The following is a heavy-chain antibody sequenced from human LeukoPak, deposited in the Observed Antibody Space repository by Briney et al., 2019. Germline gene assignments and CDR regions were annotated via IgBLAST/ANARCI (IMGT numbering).Heavy chain of an antibody. J-gene: IGHJ4*02. D-gene: IGHD6-19*01. V-gene: IGHV4-59*01. CDR3: ARVQAGPRTFDY. CDR1: GSSISSYY. Sequence: SETLSLTCTVTGSSISSYYWRWIRQPPGKGLEWIGYIYYSGSTNYNPSLKSRVTISVDTSKNQFSLKLSSVTAADTAVYYCARVQAGPRTFDYWGQGTLVTVSS. CDR2: IYYSGST.